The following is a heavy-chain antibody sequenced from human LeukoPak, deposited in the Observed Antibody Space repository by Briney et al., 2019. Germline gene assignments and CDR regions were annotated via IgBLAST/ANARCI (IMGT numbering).Heavy chain of an antibody. CDR2: ISSSSSYI. V-gene: IGHV3-21*01. D-gene: IGHD3-22*01. CDR1: GFTFSNAW. Sequence: GGPLRLSCAASGFTFSNAWMNWVRQAPGKGLEWVSSISSSSSYIYYADSVKGRFTISRDNAKNSLYLQMNSLRAEDTAVYYCARVHYDSSGYPIDLDYWGQGTLVTVSS. J-gene: IGHJ4*02. CDR3: ARVHYDSSGYPIDLDY.